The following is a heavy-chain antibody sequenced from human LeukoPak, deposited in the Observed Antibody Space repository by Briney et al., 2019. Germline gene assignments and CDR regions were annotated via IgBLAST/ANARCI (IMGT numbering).Heavy chain of an antibody. J-gene: IGHJ6*02. CDR1: GFTFSSYG. CDR3: ARDQAYYYYGMDV. CDR2: IWYDGSNK. V-gene: IGHV3-33*01. Sequence: GGSLRLSCAASGFTFSSYGMHWVRQAPGKGPEWVAVIWYDGSNKYYADSVKGRFTISRDNSKNTLYLQMNSLRAEDTAVYYCARDQAYYYYGMDVWGQGTTVTVSS.